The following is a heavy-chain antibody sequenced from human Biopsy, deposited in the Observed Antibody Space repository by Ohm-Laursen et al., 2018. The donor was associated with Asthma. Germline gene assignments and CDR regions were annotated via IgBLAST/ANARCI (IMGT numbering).Heavy chain of an antibody. CDR3: ARTYYDFLTGQVNDAFAM. CDR2: SGAYNGHT. CDR1: GYTFISYA. V-gene: IGHV1-18*01. Sequence: ASVKVSCKASGYTFISYAIHWVRQAPGQGLEWMGWSGAYNGHTKYAQKFQDRVTMTTDKSANTAHMELRSLTSDDTAVYYCARTYYDFLTGQVNDAFAMWGQGAMVTVSS. D-gene: IGHD3-9*01. J-gene: IGHJ3*02.